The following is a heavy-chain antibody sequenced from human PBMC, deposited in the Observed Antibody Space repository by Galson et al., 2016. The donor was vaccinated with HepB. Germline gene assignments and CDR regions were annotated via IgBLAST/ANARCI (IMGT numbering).Heavy chain of an antibody. CDR1: GFTFSGYG. J-gene: IGHJ2*01. D-gene: IGHD3-16*01. CDR2: ISYDGHIK. CDR3: ARPPEGDRRYFDL. V-gene: IGHV3-30*03. Sequence: SLRLSCAASGFTFSGYGIHWVRQAPGKGLEWVAVISYDGHIKHYADSVKGRFTISRDNSQNTPYLQLNSLTAADTAIYFCARPPEGDRRYFDLWGRGTLVTVSS.